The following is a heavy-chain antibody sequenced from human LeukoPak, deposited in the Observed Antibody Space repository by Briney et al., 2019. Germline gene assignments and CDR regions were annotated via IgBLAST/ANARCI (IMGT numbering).Heavy chain of an antibody. J-gene: IGHJ6*03. CDR3: ARGRQDIAAADAGYYYYMDV. D-gene: IGHD6-13*01. Sequence: GSLRLSCAASGFTFSSYWMSWVRQAPGKGLEWLGDINYGGTTNYNPSLKSRVILSLDTSKNHFSLKVSSVTAADTAVYYCARGRQDIAAADAGYYYYMDVWDKGTTVTVSS. CDR2: INYGGTT. V-gene: IGHV4-34*01. CDR1: GFTFSSYW.